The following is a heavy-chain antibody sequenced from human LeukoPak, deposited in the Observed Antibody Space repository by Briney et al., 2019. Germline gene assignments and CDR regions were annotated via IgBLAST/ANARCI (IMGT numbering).Heavy chain of an antibody. CDR1: GFIFTDHF. J-gene: IGHJ4*02. CDR3: ARADVTVAGKLNYFDY. Sequence: GGSLRLSCAASGFIFTDHFMTWFRQAPGKGLEWISYISGSGGSIFFADSLKGRCTISRDNAKNPLYLQMNSLTVEDTGVYFCARADVTVAGKLNYFDYWGQGTLVTVSS. V-gene: IGHV3-11*01. D-gene: IGHD6-19*01. CDR2: ISGSGGSI.